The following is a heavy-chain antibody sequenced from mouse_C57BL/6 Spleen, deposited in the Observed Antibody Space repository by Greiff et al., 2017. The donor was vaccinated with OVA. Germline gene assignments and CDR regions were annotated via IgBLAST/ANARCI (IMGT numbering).Heavy chain of an antibody. CDR1: GYAFSSSW. V-gene: IGHV1-82*01. CDR2: IYPGDGDT. D-gene: IGHD4-1*01. Sequence: QVQLQQSGPELVKPGASVKISCKASGYAFSSSWMNWVKQRPGKGLEWIGRIYPGDGDTNYNGKFKGKATLTADKSSSTAYMQLSSLTSEDSAVYFCARSPTGRGYYFDYWGQGTTLTVSS. J-gene: IGHJ2*01. CDR3: ARSPTGRGYYFDY.